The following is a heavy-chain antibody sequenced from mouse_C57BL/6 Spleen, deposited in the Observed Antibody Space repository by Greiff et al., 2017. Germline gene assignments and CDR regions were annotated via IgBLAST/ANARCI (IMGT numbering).Heavy chain of an antibody. J-gene: IGHJ1*03. CDR2: IDPENGDT. Sequence: VQLQQSGAELVRPGASVKLSCTASGFNIKDDYLHGVKQRPEQGLEWIGWIDPENGDTAYASKFQGKATITADTASNTAYLQLSSLTSEDTAVYYCTTEGITTVVATDFDVWGTGTTVTGAS. D-gene: IGHD1-1*01. CDR1: GFNIKDDY. V-gene: IGHV14-4*01. CDR3: TTEGITTVVATDFDV.